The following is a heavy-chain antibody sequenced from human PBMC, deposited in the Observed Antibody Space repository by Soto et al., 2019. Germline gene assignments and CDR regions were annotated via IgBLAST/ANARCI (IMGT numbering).Heavy chain of an antibody. CDR2: IIPVFGST. J-gene: IGHJ4*02. D-gene: IGHD1-1*01. CDR3: ARVGAPGTTLDYYDY. Sequence: SVKVSCKASGGTFSSYSISWVLQAPGQGLEWTGGIIPVFGSTNYAQNFKDRVSFSADESTGTAYMELRSLRSEDTAVYYCARVGAPGTTLDYYDYWAQGTPVTVSS. CDR1: GGTFSSYS. V-gene: IGHV1-69*13.